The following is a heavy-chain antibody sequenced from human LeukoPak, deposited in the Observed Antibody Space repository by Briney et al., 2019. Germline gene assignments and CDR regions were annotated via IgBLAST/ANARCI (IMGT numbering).Heavy chain of an antibody. V-gene: IGHV4-59*01. J-gene: IGHJ5*02. D-gene: IGHD6-13*01. CDR2: IYYSGST. Sequence: SETLSLTCTVSGGSISSYYWSWIRQPPGKGLEWIGYIYYSGSTNYNPSLKSRVTISVDTSKNQFSLKLSSMTAADTAVYYCARDLQQQLVPGGVHNWFDPWGQGTLVTVSS. CDR3: ARDLQQQLVPGGVHNWFDP. CDR1: GGSISSYY.